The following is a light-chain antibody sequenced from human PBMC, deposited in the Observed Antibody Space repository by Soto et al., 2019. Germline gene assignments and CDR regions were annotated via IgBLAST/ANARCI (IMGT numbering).Light chain of an antibody. Sequence: DIHMTQSPSTLSASVGDSVTITCRASQSISSWLAWYQQKPGKAPKLLIYKASSLESGVPSRFSGSGSGTEFTLTISSLQPDDFATYYCQQYNSYSSFGQGTKVDIK. CDR3: QQYNSYSS. V-gene: IGKV1-5*03. CDR1: QSISSW. CDR2: KAS. J-gene: IGKJ1*01.